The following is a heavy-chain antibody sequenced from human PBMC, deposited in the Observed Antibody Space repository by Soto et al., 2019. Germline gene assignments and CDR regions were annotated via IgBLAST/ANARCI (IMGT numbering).Heavy chain of an antibody. Sequence: ASETLSLTCAVSGDSITSGGFSWSWIRQPPGKGLEWIGYIYHSGGTYYNPSLKSRVTISINRSKSQFSLKMSSVTATDTAVYYCARGGDYYFDSWGQGTLVTVSS. D-gene: IGHD2-21*02. CDR2: IYHSGGT. CDR1: GDSITSGGFS. V-gene: IGHV4-30-2*01. J-gene: IGHJ4*02. CDR3: ARGGDYYFDS.